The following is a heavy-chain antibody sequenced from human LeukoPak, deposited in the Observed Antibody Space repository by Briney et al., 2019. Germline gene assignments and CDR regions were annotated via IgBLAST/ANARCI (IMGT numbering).Heavy chain of an antibody. J-gene: IGHJ5*02. D-gene: IGHD1-14*01. CDR2: IYYSGST. Sequence: SETLSLTCTVSGGSISSYYWSWIRQPPGKGLEWIGYIYYSGSTNYNPSLKSRVTISVDTSKNQFSLKLSFVTAADTAVYYCARETATGWFDPWGQGTLVTVSS. CDR3: ARETATGWFDP. CDR1: GGSISSYY. V-gene: IGHV4-59*01.